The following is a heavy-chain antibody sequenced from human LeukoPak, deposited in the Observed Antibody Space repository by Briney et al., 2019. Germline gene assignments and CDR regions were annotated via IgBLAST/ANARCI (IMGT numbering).Heavy chain of an antibody. CDR1: GYTFTGDY. D-gene: IGHD3-3*01. V-gene: IGHV1-2*02. CDR3: ARVITIFGVVIRVHYYYMDV. J-gene: IGHJ6*03. CDR2: INPNSGGT. Sequence: ASVTVSCKASGYTFTGDYMHWVRQAPGQGLEWMGWINPNSGGTNYAQKFQGRVTMTRDTSISTAYMELSRLRSDDTAVYYCARVITIFGVVIRVHYYYMDVGGKGTTVTVS.